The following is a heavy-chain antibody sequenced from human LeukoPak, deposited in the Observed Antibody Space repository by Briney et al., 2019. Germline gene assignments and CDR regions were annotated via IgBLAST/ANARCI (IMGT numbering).Heavy chain of an antibody. D-gene: IGHD3-10*01. CDR3: ARHGEYYFDY. Sequence: SETLSLTCAVYGGSFSGYYWSWIRQPPGKGLEWIGQISRRGNTNYNPSLKSRVSISVDTSKNQLSLKLSTVTAADTALYYCARHGEYYFDYWGQGTLVTVSS. CDR2: ISRRGNT. J-gene: IGHJ4*02. CDR1: GGSFSGYY. V-gene: IGHV4-34*01.